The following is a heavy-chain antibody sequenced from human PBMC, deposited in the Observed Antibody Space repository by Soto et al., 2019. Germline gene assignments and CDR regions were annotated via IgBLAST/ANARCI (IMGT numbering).Heavy chain of an antibody. D-gene: IGHD3-10*01. J-gene: IGHJ4*02. CDR1: GGSISSYY. CDR2: IYYSGST. CDR3: ARLWFGEPVDY. V-gene: IGHV4-59*08. Sequence: QMPLQESGPGLVKPSETLSLTCTVSGGSISSYYWSWIRQPPGKGLEWIGYIYYSGSTNYNPSLKSRVTISVDTSKNQFSLKLSSVTAADTAVYYCARLWFGEPVDYWGQGTLVTVSS.